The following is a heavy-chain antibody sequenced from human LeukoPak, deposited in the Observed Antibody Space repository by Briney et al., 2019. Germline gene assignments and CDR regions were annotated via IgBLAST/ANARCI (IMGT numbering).Heavy chain of an antibody. V-gene: IGHV3-23*01. J-gene: IGHJ4*02. CDR3: AKSLGGVNTGFGY. CDR2: ISGSGGST. CDR1: GFPFSSYA. D-gene: IGHD3-10*01. Sequence: GGPLRLSCATSGFPFSSYAVSWVREAPGKGLEWVSTISGSGGSTYYADSMKGLFTISGDTSKNTLYLQMHSLRAEDTAVYYCAKSLGGVNTGFGYWGQGTLVTVSS.